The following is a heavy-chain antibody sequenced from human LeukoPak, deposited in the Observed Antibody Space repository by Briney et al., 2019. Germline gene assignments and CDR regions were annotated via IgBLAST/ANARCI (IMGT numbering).Heavy chain of an antibody. D-gene: IGHD3-9*01. CDR1: GGSISSSSYY. Sequence: PSETLSLTCTVSGGSISSSSYYWGWIRQPPGKGLEWIGSIYYSGNTYYNPSLKSRVTISVDTSKNQFSLKLSSVTAADTAVYYCARDQYFDWLSPPASYGMDVWGQGTTVTVSS. J-gene: IGHJ6*02. V-gene: IGHV4-39*02. CDR3: ARDQYFDWLSPPASYGMDV. CDR2: IYYSGNT.